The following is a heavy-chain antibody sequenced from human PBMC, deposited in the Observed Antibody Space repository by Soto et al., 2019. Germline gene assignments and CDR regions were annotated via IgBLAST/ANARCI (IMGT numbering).Heavy chain of an antibody. V-gene: IGHV1-2*04. D-gene: IGHD2-21*02. CDR2: INPKGGGT. Sequence: QVQLLQSGAEVKKPGASVKVSCQASGYTFIDYYMHWVRQAPGQGPEWMGCINPKGGGTKYAQKFQDWVTMTWDTSISTAYMELNRLRSDDTAVYYCARESVALTKDFDYWGQGTLVTVSS. J-gene: IGHJ4*02. CDR1: GYTFIDYY. CDR3: ARESVALTKDFDY.